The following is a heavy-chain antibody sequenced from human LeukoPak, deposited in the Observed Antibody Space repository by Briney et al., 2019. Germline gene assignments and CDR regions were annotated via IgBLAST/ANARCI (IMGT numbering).Heavy chain of an antibody. CDR3: AKDTPLFYHYYGIDV. CDR2: ISGDGTIT. V-gene: IGHV3-43*02. J-gene: IGHJ6*02. CDR1: GLNLDAYV. Sequence: GGSLRLSCAASGLNLDAYVMHWVRQAPGKGLEWVSLISGDGTITYYTDYVKGRFTISRDNSKNSLFLEMNSLRSEHTALYYCAKDTPLFYHYYGIDVWGQGTTVTVSS.